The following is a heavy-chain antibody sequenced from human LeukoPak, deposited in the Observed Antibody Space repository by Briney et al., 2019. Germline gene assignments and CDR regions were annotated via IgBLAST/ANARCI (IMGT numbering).Heavy chain of an antibody. CDR2: ISSDGSST. CDR3: ARVTGGRYFDY. J-gene: IGHJ4*02. Sequence: PGGSLRLSCAASGFTFSNYWMHWVRRAPGKGLVWVSRISSDGSSTSYAGSVKGRFTISRDNAENTLLLQMNSLRVEDTAVYYCARVTGGRYFDYWGQGTLVTVSS. CDR1: GFTFSNYW. V-gene: IGHV3-74*01. D-gene: IGHD1-14*01.